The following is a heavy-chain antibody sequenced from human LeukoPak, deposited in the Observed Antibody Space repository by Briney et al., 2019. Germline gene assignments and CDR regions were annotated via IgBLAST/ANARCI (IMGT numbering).Heavy chain of an antibody. Sequence: SETLSLTCTVSGGSISSGGYYWSWIRQHPGKGLEWIGYIYYSGSTYYNPSLKSRVTISVDTSKDQFSLKLSSVTAADTAVYYYARDRSGSYHYYYYGMDVWGQGTTVTVSS. D-gene: IGHD1-26*01. V-gene: IGHV4-31*03. CDR1: GGSISSGGYY. CDR2: IYYSGST. J-gene: IGHJ6*02. CDR3: ARDRSGSYHYYYYGMDV.